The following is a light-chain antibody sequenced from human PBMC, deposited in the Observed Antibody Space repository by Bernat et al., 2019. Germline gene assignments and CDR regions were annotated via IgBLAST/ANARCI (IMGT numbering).Light chain of an antibody. Sequence: DIQMTQSPSTLSASVGDRVTITYHASQSISSWLAWYQQKPGKAPKLLIYEASKLQTGVPSRFSGSGSGTEFTLTISSLQPDDFATYHCQQYDTSSNTFGQGTKV. J-gene: IGKJ1*01. CDR1: QSISSW. CDR2: EAS. CDR3: QQYDTSSNT. V-gene: IGKV1-5*03.